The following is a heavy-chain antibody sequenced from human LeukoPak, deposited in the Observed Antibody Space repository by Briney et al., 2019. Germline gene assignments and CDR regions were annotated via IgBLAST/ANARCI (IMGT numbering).Heavy chain of an antibody. Sequence: SETLSLTCAVSGDSISGYYWTWIRQPADKGLEWIGRIYSDGSTSYNPSLKSRITMSLDTSKNQFSLKLNSMTAADTAVYYCARDSSGWPSLDHWGQGTLVTVSS. CDR2: IYSDGST. CDR1: GDSISGYY. V-gene: IGHV4-4*07. D-gene: IGHD6-19*01. J-gene: IGHJ4*02. CDR3: ARDSSGWPSLDH.